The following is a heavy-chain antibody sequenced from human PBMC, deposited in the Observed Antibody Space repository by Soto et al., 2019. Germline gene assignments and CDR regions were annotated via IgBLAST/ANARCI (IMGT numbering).Heavy chain of an antibody. V-gene: IGHV4-34*01. D-gene: IGHD2-8*02. Sequence: QVQLQQWGAGLLKPSETLYLTCAVYGGSFSGYYWTWVRQPPGPGLEWIGEINPSGSTNYNPSLRIRVTIAADTSKNQFSLTRTSVTAADTAVYSCARDKITGVFDYWGQGTLVTVSS. CDR1: GGSFSGYY. CDR2: INPSGST. CDR3: ARDKITGVFDY. J-gene: IGHJ4*02.